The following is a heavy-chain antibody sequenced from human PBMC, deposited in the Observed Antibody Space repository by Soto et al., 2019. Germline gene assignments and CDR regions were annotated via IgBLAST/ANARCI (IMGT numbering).Heavy chain of an antibody. CDR1: GFTFVKHA. Sequence: EVQLLESGGGLAQPGGSLRLSCAASGFTFVKHAMTWVRQAPGKGLEWVSTINGGNGGTYYADSVKGRFTISRDKSHSTRSLYMGSLRSEDTALYYCARAAVLLVAIITTHIDNWGPATLVTVAS. V-gene: IGHV3-23*01. CDR3: ARAAVLLVAIITTHIDN. D-gene: IGHD2-21*01. CDR2: INGGNGGT. J-gene: IGHJ4*01.